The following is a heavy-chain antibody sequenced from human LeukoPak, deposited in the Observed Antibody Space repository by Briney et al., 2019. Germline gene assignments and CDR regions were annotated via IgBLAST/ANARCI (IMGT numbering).Heavy chain of an antibody. CDR2: ISSSSTYI. J-gene: IGHJ4*02. V-gene: IGHV3-21*01. Sequence: PGGSLRLSCAASGFSFSTYYVNRVRQAPGKGLEWVSCISSSSTYIFYAASVRGRFAISRDNAKNSLYLQMNSRRADDTAVYYCVRENHGSFDYWGQGSLVTVSS. CDR3: VRENHGSFDY. CDR1: GFSFSTYY. D-gene: IGHD1-14*01.